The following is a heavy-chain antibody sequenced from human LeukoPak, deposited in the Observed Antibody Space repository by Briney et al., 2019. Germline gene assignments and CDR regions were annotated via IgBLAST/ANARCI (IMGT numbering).Heavy chain of an antibody. J-gene: IGHJ3*02. CDR3: AKRYPLDAFDI. D-gene: IGHD3-9*01. CDR2: LDPEDGET. CDR1: GYTLTELS. Sequence: ASVKVSCRVSGYTLTELSMHWVRQAPGQGLEWMGGLDPEDGETIYAQKFQGRVTMTEDTSTDTAYIQLSSLRSEDTAVYYCAKRYPLDAFDIWGQGTMVTVSS. V-gene: IGHV1-24*01.